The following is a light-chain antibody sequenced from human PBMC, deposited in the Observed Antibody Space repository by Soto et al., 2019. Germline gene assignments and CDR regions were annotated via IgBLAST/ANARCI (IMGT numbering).Light chain of an antibody. CDR1: QSISSY. V-gene: IGKV1-39*01. J-gene: IGKJ1*01. Sequence: DIQMTQSPSSLSASVGDRVTITCRESQSISSYLNWYQQKPGKAPKLLIYAASSLQSGVPSRFSGSGSGTDFTLTISSLQPEDFATYYCQQSYSTLMWTFGQGTKVEIK. CDR2: AAS. CDR3: QQSYSTLMWT.